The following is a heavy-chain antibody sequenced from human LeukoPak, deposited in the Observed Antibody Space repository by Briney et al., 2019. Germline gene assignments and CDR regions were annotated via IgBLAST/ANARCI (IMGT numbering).Heavy chain of an antibody. CDR2: IYYSGST. CDR1: GGSISSYY. J-gene: IGHJ6*02. D-gene: IGHD3-10*01. Sequence: SETLSLTCTVSGGSISSYYWSWIRQPPGKGLEWIGYIYYSGSTNYNPSLKSRVTISVDTSKNQFSLKLSSVTAADTAVYFCAREGYYGSGSYFYYYYGMDVWGQGTTVTVSS. CDR3: AREGYYGSGSYFYYYYGMDV. V-gene: IGHV4-59*01.